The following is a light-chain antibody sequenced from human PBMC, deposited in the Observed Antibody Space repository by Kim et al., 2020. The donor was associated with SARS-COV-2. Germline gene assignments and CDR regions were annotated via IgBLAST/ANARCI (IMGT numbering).Light chain of an antibody. J-gene: IGKJ1*01. Sequence: SPGETATPHCMPCQRVSSTALAWYQHKPGQAPGLLMYGASSRATGSPDRFSGSGSWTDFTLTVRRLEPEDFAVYYCQQYDTSPRTFGQATKVNIK. V-gene: IGKV3-20*01. CDR2: GAS. CDR3: QQYDTSPRT. CDR1: QRVSSTA.